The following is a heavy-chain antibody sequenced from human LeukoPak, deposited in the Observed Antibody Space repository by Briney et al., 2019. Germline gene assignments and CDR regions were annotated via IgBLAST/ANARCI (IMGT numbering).Heavy chain of an antibody. D-gene: IGHD6-13*01. CDR1: GFTFSSYG. V-gene: IGHV3-23*01. CDR2: ISGSGGST. CDR3: AKGPWYSSSWYDY. Sequence: GGSLRLSCAASGFTFSSYGMHWVRQAPGKGLEWVSAISGSGGSTYYADSVKGRFTISRDNSKNTLYLQMNSLRAEDTAVYYCAKGPWYSSSWYDYWGQGTLVTVSS. J-gene: IGHJ4*02.